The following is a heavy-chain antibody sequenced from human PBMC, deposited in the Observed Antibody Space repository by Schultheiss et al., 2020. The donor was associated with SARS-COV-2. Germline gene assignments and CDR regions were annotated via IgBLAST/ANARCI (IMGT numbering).Heavy chain of an antibody. CDR2: ISAYNGNT. V-gene: IGHV1-18*04. D-gene: IGHD2-2*02. CDR3: ARLGYCSSTSCYMEGYYYYYMDV. Sequence: ASVKVSCKASGYTFTGYYMHWVRQAPGQGLEWMGWISAYNGNTNYAQKLQGRVTMTTDTSTSTAYMELRSLRSEDTAVYYCARLGYCSSTSCYMEGYYYYYMDVWGKGTTVTVSS. J-gene: IGHJ6*03. CDR1: GYTFTGYY.